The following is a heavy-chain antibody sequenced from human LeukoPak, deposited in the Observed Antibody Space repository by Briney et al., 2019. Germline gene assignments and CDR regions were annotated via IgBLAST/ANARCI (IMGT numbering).Heavy chain of an antibody. CDR1: GFTFSSFA. CDR3: AKAGMRDPRGIPNWFDP. Sequence: GGSLRLSCAASGFTFSSFAMSWVRQAPGKGLEWVSTISGSGGSTYYADSVKGRFTISRDNSKNTLYVQMNSLRAEDTAVYYCAKAGMRDPRGIPNWFDPWGQGTLVTVSS. V-gene: IGHV3-23*01. D-gene: IGHD1-14*01. J-gene: IGHJ5*02. CDR2: ISGSGGST.